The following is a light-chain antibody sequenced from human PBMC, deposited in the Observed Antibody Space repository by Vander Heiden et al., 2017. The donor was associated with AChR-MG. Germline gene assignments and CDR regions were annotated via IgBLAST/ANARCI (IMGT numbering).Light chain of an antibody. Sequence: EIVMTPSPATLSVSPGERATLSCRASQSVSSNLAWYQQKPGQAPRLLIYGAATRATGIPARFSGSGSGTEFTLTISSLQSEDFAVYYCQQYKYWPPLTFGGGTKVEIK. V-gene: IGKV3-15*01. CDR3: QQYKYWPPLT. CDR2: GAA. J-gene: IGKJ4*01. CDR1: QSVSSN.